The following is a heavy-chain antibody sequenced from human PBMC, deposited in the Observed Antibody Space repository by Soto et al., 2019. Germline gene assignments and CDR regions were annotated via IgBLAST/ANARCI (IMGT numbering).Heavy chain of an antibody. CDR1: GGSISSDDYY. Sequence: SETLSLTCTVSGGSISSDDYYWSWIRQAPGRGLEWIGYIHSSGSIYYNPSLKSRVTISVDTSKNQFSLKLSSVTAADTAVYYCARQLRDIVVVPPLGWFDPWGQGTLVTVSS. CDR2: IHSSGSI. J-gene: IGHJ5*02. CDR3: ARQLRDIVVVPPLGWFDP. V-gene: IGHV4-30-4*01. D-gene: IGHD2-2*01.